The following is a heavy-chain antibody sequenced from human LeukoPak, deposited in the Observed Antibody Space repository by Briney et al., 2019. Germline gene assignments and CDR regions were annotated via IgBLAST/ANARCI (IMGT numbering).Heavy chain of an antibody. D-gene: IGHD2-15*01. CDR3: AKRGEGYCSGSSCYNPPNIEY. CDR1: GFSFSSYA. CDR2: ISASGST. J-gene: IGHJ4*02. V-gene: IGHV3-23*01. Sequence: GGSLRLSCAASGFSFSSYAMSWVRQAPGKGLEWVSLISASGSTYYADSVKGRFAISRDNTKNTLSLQMNSLRAEDAAVYYCAKRGEGYCSGSSCYNPPNIEYWGQGTLVIVSS.